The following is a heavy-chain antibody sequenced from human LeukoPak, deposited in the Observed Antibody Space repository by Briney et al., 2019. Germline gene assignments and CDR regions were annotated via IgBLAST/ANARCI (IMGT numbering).Heavy chain of an antibody. J-gene: IGHJ5*02. V-gene: IGHV4-59*01. CDR1: GGSISSYY. CDR2: IYYSGST. CDR3: AGGGFSGYEGGGWFDP. D-gene: IGHD5-12*01. Sequence: SETLSLTCTVSGGSISSYYWSWMRQPPGKGLEWIGCIYYSGSTNYNPSLKSRVTISVDTSKNQFSLKLSSVTAADTAVYYCAGGGFSGYEGGGWFDPWGQGTLVTVSS.